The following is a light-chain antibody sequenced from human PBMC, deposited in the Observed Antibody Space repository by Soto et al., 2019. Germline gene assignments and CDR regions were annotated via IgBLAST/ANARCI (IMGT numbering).Light chain of an antibody. CDR2: DAS. J-gene: IGKJ1*01. V-gene: IGKV1-5*01. CDR3: QQYNSYSRT. Sequence: DIQMTQSPSSVSASVGDRVTITCRASQSISDSLAWYQQKPGKAPFLLISDASNLESGVPSRFSGSGSGTEFTLTISSLQPDDFATYYCQQYNSYSRTFGQGTKVDI. CDR1: QSISDS.